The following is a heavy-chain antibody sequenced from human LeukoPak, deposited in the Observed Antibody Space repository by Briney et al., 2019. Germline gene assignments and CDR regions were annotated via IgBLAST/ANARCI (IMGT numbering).Heavy chain of an antibody. D-gene: IGHD2-2*01. Sequence: SETLSLTCTVSGVSISSDYWSWIRQHPGKGLEWIGYIYYSGSTYYNPSLKSRVTISVDTSKNQFSLKLSSVTAADTAVYYCAREGYCSSTSCYDYYMDVWGKGTTVTVSS. CDR1: GVSISSDY. J-gene: IGHJ6*03. CDR2: IYYSGST. CDR3: AREGYCSSTSCYDYYMDV. V-gene: IGHV4-31*03.